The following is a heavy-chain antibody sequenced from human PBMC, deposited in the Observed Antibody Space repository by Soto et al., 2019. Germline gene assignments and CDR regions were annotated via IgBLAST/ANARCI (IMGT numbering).Heavy chain of an antibody. CDR2: SSATGAGT. Sequence: GGSLRLSCAASGFTFSSYDMTWVRQAPGKGLEWVSFSSATGAGTYYADSVKGRFTISRDNSKNTLYLQMTSLRADDTAVYYCAKDRRAGGNYGFYSDFWGQGALVTVS. V-gene: IGHV3-23*01. CDR1: GFTFSSYD. D-gene: IGHD1-7*01. CDR3: AKDRRAGGNYGFYSDF. J-gene: IGHJ4*02.